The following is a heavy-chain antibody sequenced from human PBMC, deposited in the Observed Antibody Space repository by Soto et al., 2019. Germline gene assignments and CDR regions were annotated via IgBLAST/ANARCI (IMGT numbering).Heavy chain of an antibody. CDR2: IYYSGST. V-gene: IGHV4-59*01. Sequence: SETLSLTCTVSGGSISSYYWSWIRQPPGKGLEWIGYIYYSGSTNYNPSLKSRVTISVDTSKNQFSLKLSSVTAADTAVYYCARETYVVPAAMVTGYEIFDYWGQGTLVTVSS. CDR1: GGSISSYY. CDR3: ARETYVVPAAMVTGYEIFDY. D-gene: IGHD2-2*01. J-gene: IGHJ4*02.